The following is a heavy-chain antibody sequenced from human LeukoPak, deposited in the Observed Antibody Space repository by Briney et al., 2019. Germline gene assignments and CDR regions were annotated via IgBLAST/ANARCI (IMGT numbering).Heavy chain of an antibody. CDR1: GGSISSNNW. CDR2: IYHDGST. Sequence: SETLSLTCAVSGGSISSNNWWIWVRQSPEKGLEWIGEIYHDGSTNYNPSLKSRVTISMDKSKNQLSLKLNFVTAADTAVYYCARDRGGYTYSHDYWGQGTLVPVPS. J-gene: IGHJ4*02. V-gene: IGHV4-4*02. D-gene: IGHD5-18*01. CDR3: ARDRGGYTYSHDY.